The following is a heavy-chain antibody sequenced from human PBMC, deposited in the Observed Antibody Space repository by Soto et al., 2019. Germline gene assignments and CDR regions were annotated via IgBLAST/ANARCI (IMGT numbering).Heavy chain of an antibody. V-gene: IGHV3-30-3*01. Sequence: PGGSLRLSCAASGFTFSSYAMHWVRQAPGKGLEWVAVISYDGSNKYYADSVKGRFTISRDNSKNTLYLQMNSLRAEDTAVYYCARDRPPVTTTDYYYGMDVWGQGTTVTVSS. J-gene: IGHJ6*02. CDR1: GFTFSSYA. CDR3: ARDRPPVTTTDYYYGMDV. CDR2: ISYDGSNK. D-gene: IGHD4-17*01.